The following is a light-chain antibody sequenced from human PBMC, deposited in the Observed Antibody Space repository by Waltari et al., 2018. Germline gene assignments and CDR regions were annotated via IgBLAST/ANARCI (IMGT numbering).Light chain of an antibody. CDR1: HNLLYYSNNNNH. J-gene: IGKJ2*01. V-gene: IGKV4-1*01. CDR3: HQYFAPPYT. CDR2: RAS. Sequence: DIVMTQSPDSLTVSLGVRATINCKATHNLLYYSNNNNHKSWDQQKPGQAPKLPIYRASTRDSGVPDRFSGSGSETDFTLTISSLQAEDVAVYHCHQYFAPPYTFGRGTKLEIK.